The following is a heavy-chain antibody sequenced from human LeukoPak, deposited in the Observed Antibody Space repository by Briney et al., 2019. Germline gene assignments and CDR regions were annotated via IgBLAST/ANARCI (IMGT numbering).Heavy chain of an antibody. CDR1: GFTFISYA. D-gene: IGHD3-9*01. CDR2: ISYDGSNK. J-gene: IGHJ4*02. CDR3: ARNMGYDILTGCDY. V-gene: IGHV3-30*04. Sequence: GGSLRLSCAASGFTFISYAMHWVRQAPGKGLEWVELISYDGSNKYYADSVKGRLTISRDDSNISLYLQMNSLRAEDTAVYYCARNMGYDILTGCDYWGQGTLVTVSS.